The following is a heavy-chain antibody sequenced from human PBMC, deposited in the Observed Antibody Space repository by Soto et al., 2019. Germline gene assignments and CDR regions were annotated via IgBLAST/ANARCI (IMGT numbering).Heavy chain of an antibody. Sequence: QVHLVESGGGVVQPGRSLRLSCAASGFSFSAYGMHWVRQAPGKGLEWVALIWYDGSNKFYGDSVKGRFTVSRDNSKNTLYLEMNSLRAADTAVYYCARDRVGAAGLDYWGQGTLVTVSS. CDR2: IWYDGSNK. CDR1: GFSFSAYG. D-gene: IGHD6-13*01. V-gene: IGHV3-33*01. J-gene: IGHJ4*02. CDR3: ARDRVGAAGLDY.